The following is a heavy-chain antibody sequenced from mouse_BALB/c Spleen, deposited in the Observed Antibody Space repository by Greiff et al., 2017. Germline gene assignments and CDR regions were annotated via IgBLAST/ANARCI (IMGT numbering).Heavy chain of an antibody. CDR1: GFTFSSYG. V-gene: IGHV5-6*01. D-gene: IGHD2-10*02. CDR3: ARHEEYGNYDYAMDY. J-gene: IGHJ4*01. CDR2: ISSGGSYT. Sequence: EVQRVESGGDLVKPGGSLKLSCAASGFTFSSYGMSWVRQTPDKRLEWVATISSGGSYTYYPDSVKGRFTISRDNAKNTLYLQMSSLKSEDTAMYYCARHEEYGNYDYAMDYWGQGTSVTVSS.